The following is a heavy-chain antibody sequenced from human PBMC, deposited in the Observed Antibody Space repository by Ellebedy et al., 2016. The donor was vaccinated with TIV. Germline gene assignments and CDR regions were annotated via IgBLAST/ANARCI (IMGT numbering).Heavy chain of an antibody. CDR1: GFTFSSYG. V-gene: IGHV3-33*01. D-gene: IGHD3-22*01. Sequence: PGGSLRLSCAASGFTFSSYGMHWVRQAPGKGLEWVAVIWCDGSNKYYADSVKGRFTISRDNSKNTLYLQMNSLRAEDTAVYYCLTMIVVYFDYWGQGTLVTVSS. CDR2: IWCDGSNK. J-gene: IGHJ4*02. CDR3: LTMIVVYFDY.